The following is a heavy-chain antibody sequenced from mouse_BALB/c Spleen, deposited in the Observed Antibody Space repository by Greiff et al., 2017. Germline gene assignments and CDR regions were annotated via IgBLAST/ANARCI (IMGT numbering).Heavy chain of an antibody. J-gene: IGHJ4*01. D-gene: IGHD1-2*01. Sequence: VQLQQSGPEVVRPGVSVKISCKGSGYTFPDYVMHWVKQSHAKSLEWIGVISTYNGNTNYNQKFKGKATVTVDNSSSTAYMELARVTSEDSAIYYGANGETTATYPYAMDYWGQGTSVTVS. CDR1: GYTFPDYV. CDR3: ANGETTATYPYAMDY. CDR2: ISTYNGNT. V-gene: IGHV1-67*01.